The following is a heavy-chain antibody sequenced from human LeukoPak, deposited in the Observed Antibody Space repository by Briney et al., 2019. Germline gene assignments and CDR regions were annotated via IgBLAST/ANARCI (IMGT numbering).Heavy chain of an antibody. Sequence: GGSLTLSCAASGFTFDDYAMHWVRQAPGKGLEGVSGISWNSGSIGYADSVKGRFPIPRDNAKNSLYLQMNSLRAEDTALYYCAKNALRYFDWPIDYWGQGTLVTVSS. CDR3: AKNALRYFDWPIDY. CDR2: ISWNSGSI. D-gene: IGHD3-9*01. CDR1: GFTFDDYA. V-gene: IGHV3-9*01. J-gene: IGHJ4*02.